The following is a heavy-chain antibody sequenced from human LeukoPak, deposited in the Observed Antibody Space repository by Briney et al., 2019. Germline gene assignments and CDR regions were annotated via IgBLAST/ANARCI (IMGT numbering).Heavy chain of an antibody. Sequence: PGGSLRLSCAASGFTFSSYAMSWVRQAPGKGLEWVSAISGSGGSTYYADSVKGRFTISRDNSKSTLYLQMNSLRAEDTAVYYCAKDMIDDTAMVETLFDYWGQGTLVTVSS. V-gene: IGHV3-23*01. CDR2: ISGSGGST. CDR1: GFTFSSYA. J-gene: IGHJ4*02. D-gene: IGHD5-18*01. CDR3: AKDMIDDTAMVETLFDY.